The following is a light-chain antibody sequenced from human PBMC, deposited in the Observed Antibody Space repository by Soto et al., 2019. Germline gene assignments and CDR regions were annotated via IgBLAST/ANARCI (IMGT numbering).Light chain of an antibody. CDR1: QDISNY. J-gene: IGKJ3*01. V-gene: IGKV1-33*01. CDR2: DAS. CDR3: QQYDNLPPGVT. Sequence: DIQMTQSPSTLSASVGDTVTITCQASQDISNYLNWYQQKPGKAPKLLIYDASNLETGVPSRFSGSGSGTDFTFTISSLQPEDIATYYCQQYDNLPPGVTFGPGTKVDIK.